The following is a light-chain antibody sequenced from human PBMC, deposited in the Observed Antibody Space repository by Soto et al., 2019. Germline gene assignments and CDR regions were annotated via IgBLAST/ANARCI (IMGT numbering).Light chain of an antibody. CDR2: SNN. Sequence: QSVLTQPPSASGTPGQRVTISCSGSSSNIGSHTVNWYQQLPGTAPKLLIHSNNQRPSGVPDRFSGSKSGTSASLAISGLQSEDEADYYCAGWDDSLNGVLFGGGTKVTVL. CDR1: SSNIGSHT. CDR3: AGWDDSLNGVL. J-gene: IGLJ2*01. V-gene: IGLV1-44*01.